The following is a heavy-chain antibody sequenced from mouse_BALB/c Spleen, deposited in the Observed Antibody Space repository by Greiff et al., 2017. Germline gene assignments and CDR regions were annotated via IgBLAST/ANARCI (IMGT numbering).Heavy chain of an antibody. Sequence: DVHLVESGGGLVKPGGSLKLSCAASGFTFSDYYMYWVRQTPEKRLEWVATISDGGSYTYYPDSVKGRFTISRDNAKNNLYLQMSSLKSEDTAMYYCARVYYGNYPWFAYWGQGTLVTVSA. D-gene: IGHD2-1*01. CDR3: ARVYYGNYPWFAY. CDR1: GFTFSDYY. CDR2: ISDGGSYT. V-gene: IGHV5-4*02. J-gene: IGHJ3*01.